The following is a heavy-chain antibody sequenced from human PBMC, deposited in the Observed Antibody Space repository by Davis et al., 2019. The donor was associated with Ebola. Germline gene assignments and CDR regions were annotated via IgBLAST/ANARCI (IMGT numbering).Heavy chain of an antibody. Sequence: PGESLKISCTASGSSLSEFCMTSIRQAPGKGLAWVASISTSSAYRDYTDSVKGRFIISRDNARHSLYLQMNSLRAEDTAVYHCAKCRIADGRFLDSWGQGTRVIVS. J-gene: IGHJ4*02. CDR2: ISTSSAYR. CDR1: GSSLSEFC. V-gene: IGHV3-11*06. D-gene: IGHD2-15*01. CDR3: AKCRIADGRFLDS.